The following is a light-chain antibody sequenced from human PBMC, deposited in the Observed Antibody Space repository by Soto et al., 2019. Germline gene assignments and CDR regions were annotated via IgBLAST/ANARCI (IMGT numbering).Light chain of an antibody. CDR3: AAWDDTVRSYV. J-gene: IGLJ1*01. Sequence: QSVLTQPPSVSGTPGQRVTISCSGGISNIATNYVHWFQQLPGTAPKVLSNRDNQRPSGVPDRFSDSKSGTSASLAISGLRSEDEAEYYCAAWDDTVRSYVFGTGTKLTVL. V-gene: IGLV1-47*01. CDR1: ISNIATNY. CDR2: RDN.